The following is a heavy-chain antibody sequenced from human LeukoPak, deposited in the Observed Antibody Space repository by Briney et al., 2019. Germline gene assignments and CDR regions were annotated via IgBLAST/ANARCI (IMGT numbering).Heavy chain of an antibody. Sequence: SQTLSLTCAISGDSVSSNSAAWNCIRQSPSRGLGWLRRTYYRSKWYNDYAVSVKSRITINPDTSKNQFSLQLNSVTPEDTAVYYCARDSMVRGVIISGPWGQGTLVTVSS. CDR1: GDSVSSNSAA. CDR2: TYYRSKWYN. J-gene: IGHJ5*02. V-gene: IGHV6-1*01. D-gene: IGHD3-10*01. CDR3: ARDSMVRGVIISGP.